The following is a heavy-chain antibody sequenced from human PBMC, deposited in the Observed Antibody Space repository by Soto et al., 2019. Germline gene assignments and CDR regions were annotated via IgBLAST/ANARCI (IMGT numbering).Heavy chain of an antibody. D-gene: IGHD2-2*01. CDR2: ISSSSSHI. Sequence: PGGSLRLSCAASGFTFSSYNMNWVRQAPWQGLEWVSSISSSSSHIFYADSVKGRLTISRDNAKNSLYLQMNSLRAEDTAVYYCATRYCTSTNCYSFDYWGQGVLVTVLL. J-gene: IGHJ4*02. V-gene: IGHV3-21*01. CDR3: ATRYCTSTNCYSFDY. CDR1: GFTFSSYN.